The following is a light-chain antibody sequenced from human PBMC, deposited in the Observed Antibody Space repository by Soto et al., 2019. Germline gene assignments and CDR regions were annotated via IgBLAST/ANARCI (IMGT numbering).Light chain of an antibody. Sequence: EIVLTQSPATLSLSPGERATLSCRASQSVSSYLAWYQLKPGQAPRLLIYDASNRATGIPARFSGSGSGTDFTLSISSLEPEDFAVYYCQQHSNLPSYTFGQGTKLEIK. V-gene: IGKV3-11*01. CDR2: DAS. J-gene: IGKJ2*01. CDR3: QQHSNLPSYT. CDR1: QSVSSY.